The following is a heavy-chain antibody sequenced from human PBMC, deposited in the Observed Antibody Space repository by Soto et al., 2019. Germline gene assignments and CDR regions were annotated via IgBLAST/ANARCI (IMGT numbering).Heavy chain of an antibody. V-gene: IGHV3-33*01. J-gene: IGHJ4*02. D-gene: IGHD3-10*01. Sequence: QVQIVESGGGVVQPGRSLRLSCAASGFTFSSYGMHWVRQAPGKGLEWVAVIWYDGSNKYYADSVKGRFTISRDNSKNTLYLQMNSLRAEDTAVYYCAREDYGSRSFDYWGQETLVTVSS. CDR2: IWYDGSNK. CDR1: GFTFSSYG. CDR3: AREDYGSRSFDY.